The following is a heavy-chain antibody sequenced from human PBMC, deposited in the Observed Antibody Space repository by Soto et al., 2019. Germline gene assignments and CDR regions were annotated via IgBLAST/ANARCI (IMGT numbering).Heavy chain of an antibody. D-gene: IGHD3-16*01. CDR1: GYTFTAFQ. J-gene: IGHJ4*02. CDR2: INPNGGGT. Sequence: QVQLVQSGAEVKKPGATVKVSCKASGYTFTAFQIHWVRQAPGQGLEWLGWINPNGGGTKLPRKFQGRVTMTSDTSVGTVYLEVSGLRSDDTAVYFCARVGSYYDGSSYPLWGQGTLVTVSS. CDR3: ARVGSYYDGSSYPL. V-gene: IGHV1-2*02.